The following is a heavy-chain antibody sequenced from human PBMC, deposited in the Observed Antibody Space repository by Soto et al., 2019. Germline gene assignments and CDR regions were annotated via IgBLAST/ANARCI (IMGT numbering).Heavy chain of an antibody. D-gene: IGHD3-10*01. CDR2: IWSDGSNK. Sequence: QVQLVESGGGVVHPGRSLRLSCVASGFTFSTYGMHWVRQAPGKGLEVRQAPGKGLEWVAVIWSDGSNKFYADSMKGRFTISRDNSKNTLYLQMNSLRAEDTAVYYCARATDFGSGGTDFWGQGTLVTVSS. V-gene: IGHV3-33*01. J-gene: IGHJ4*02. CDR1: GFTFSTYG. CDR3: ARATDFGSGGTDF.